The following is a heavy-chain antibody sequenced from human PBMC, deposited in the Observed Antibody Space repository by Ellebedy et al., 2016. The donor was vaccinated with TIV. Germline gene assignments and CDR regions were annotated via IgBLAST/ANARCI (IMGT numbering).Heavy chain of an antibody. CDR1: GGSISSYY. J-gene: IGHJ3*02. CDR2: IYYSGST. V-gene: IGHV4-59*08. Sequence: SETLSLTCTVSGGSISSYYWSWIRQPPGKGLEWIGYIYYSGSTNYNPSLKSRVTISVDTSKNQFSLKLSSVTAADTAVYYCARLSLGDHAFDIWGQGTMVTVSS. D-gene: IGHD3-3*02. CDR3: ARLSLGDHAFDI.